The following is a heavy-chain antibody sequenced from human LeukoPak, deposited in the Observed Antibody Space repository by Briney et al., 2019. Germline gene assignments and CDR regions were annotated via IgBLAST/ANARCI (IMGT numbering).Heavy chain of an antibody. J-gene: IGHJ5*02. CDR1: GGSISSSSYY. CDR3: ARLHVGVAATDP. D-gene: IGHD2-15*01. Sequence: SETLSLTCTVSGGSISSSSYYWGWIRQPPGKGLEWIGSIYYSGSTYYNPSLKSRVTISVDTSKNQFSLKLSSVTAADTAVYYCARLHVGVAATDPWGQGTLVTVSS. V-gene: IGHV4-39*01. CDR2: IYYSGST.